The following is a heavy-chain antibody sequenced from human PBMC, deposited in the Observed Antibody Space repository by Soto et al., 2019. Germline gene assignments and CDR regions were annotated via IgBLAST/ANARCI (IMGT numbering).Heavy chain of an antibody. Sequence: SETLSLTCTVSGASMSSGGYYWTWIRQSPGKGLEWIGYIYYSGSTYYNPSLESRVAISLDTSRSQFSLTLHSVTAADTAIYYCARVEVPASSSWPPCDPWGQGTLLTVSS. D-gene: IGHD6-13*01. CDR3: ARVEVPASSSWPPCDP. J-gene: IGHJ5*02. CDR2: IYYSGST. CDR1: GASMSSGGYY. V-gene: IGHV4-31*03.